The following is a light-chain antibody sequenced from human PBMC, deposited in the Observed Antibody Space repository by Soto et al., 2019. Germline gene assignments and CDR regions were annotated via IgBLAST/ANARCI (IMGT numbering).Light chain of an antibody. Sequence: DIQMTQSPSSLSASVGDRVTITCRASQSISSYLNWYHQKPGKAPKLRIYAASSLQSGVPSRFSDSGSWTDFTITISSLQPEDFATYYCQQSYSTTITFGQGTRLEIK. V-gene: IGKV1-39*01. CDR3: QQSYSTTIT. CDR2: AAS. CDR1: QSISSY. J-gene: IGKJ5*01.